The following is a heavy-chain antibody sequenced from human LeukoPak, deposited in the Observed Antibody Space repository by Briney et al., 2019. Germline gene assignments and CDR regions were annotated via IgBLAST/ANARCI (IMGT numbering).Heavy chain of an antibody. V-gene: IGHV3-48*03. D-gene: IGHD3-22*01. CDR3: ARDSVVITKDY. J-gene: IGHJ4*02. CDR2: ISSSGSTI. Sequence: GGSLRLSCAASGFTFSSYEMNWVRQAPGKGLGWVSYISSSGSTIYYADSVKGRFTISRDNAKNSLYLQMNSLRAEDTAVHYCARDSVVITKDYWGQGTLVTVSS. CDR1: GFTFSSYE.